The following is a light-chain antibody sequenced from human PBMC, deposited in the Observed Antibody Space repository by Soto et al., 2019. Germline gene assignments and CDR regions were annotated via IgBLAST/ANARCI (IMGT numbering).Light chain of an antibody. J-gene: IGKJ4*01. CDR1: QSISSY. CDR3: QQSYGTPLT. V-gene: IGKV1-39*01. CDR2: AAS. Sequence: DIQMTQSPSSLSASVGDRVTITCRASQSISSYLNWYQQKPGKAPKLLIYAASSLQSGVPSRLSGSGSGTDFTLTISSLQREDIATYYCQQSYGTPLTFGGGTKVEIK.